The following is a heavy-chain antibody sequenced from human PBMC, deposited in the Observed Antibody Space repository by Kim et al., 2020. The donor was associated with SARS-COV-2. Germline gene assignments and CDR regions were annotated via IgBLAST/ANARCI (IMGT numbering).Heavy chain of an antibody. Sequence: ARVKGRFTISRDDSKTTLYLQMNSLKTEDTAVYYCTTPSISIVGATHFDYWGQGTLVTVSS. D-gene: IGHD1-26*01. J-gene: IGHJ4*02. CDR3: TTPSISIVGATHFDY. V-gene: IGHV3-15*01.